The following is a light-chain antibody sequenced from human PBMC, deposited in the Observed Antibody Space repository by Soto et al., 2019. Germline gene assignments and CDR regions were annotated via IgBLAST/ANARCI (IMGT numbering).Light chain of an antibody. CDR1: QDISNY. V-gene: IGKV1-33*01. Sequence: DIQMTQSPSSLTASVGDRVTITCQVSQDISNYLNWYQQKPGKAPKLLIYDASNLETGVPSRFSGSGSGTDFTFTISSLQPEDIATNYCHQYDNHPPWTFGQGTKVEIK. CDR2: DAS. CDR3: HQYDNHPPWT. J-gene: IGKJ1*01.